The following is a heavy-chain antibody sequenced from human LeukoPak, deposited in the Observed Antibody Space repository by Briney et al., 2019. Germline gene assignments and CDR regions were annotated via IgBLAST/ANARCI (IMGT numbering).Heavy chain of an antibody. CDR2: INPNSGDT. D-gene: IGHD6-13*01. CDR1: GYTFTGYY. V-gene: IGHV1-2*02. J-gene: IGHJ4*02. Sequence: ASVKVSCKASGYTFTGYYMHWVRQAPGQGLEWMGWINPNSGDTKYVQRFQGRVTMTRDTSISTAYMELSRLRSDDTAVYYCARGVSLGRYFDYWGQGTLVTVSS. CDR3: ARGVSLGRYFDY.